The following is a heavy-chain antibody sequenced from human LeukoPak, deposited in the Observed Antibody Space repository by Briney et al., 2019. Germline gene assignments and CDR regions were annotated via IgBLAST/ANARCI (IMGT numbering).Heavy chain of an antibody. Sequence: ASVKVSCKASGGTFSSYAISWVRQAPGQGLEWMGGIIPIFGTANYAQKFQGRVTITADESTSTAYMELSSLRSEDTAVYYCARIVGSTSRLGWFVPWGQGTLVTVSS. V-gene: IGHV1-69*13. J-gene: IGHJ5*02. CDR1: GGTFSSYA. CDR3: ARIVGSTSRLGWFVP. D-gene: IGHD2-2*01. CDR2: IIPIFGTA.